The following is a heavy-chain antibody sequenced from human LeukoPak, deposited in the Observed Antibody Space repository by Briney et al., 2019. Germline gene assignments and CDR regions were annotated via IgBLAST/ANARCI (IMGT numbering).Heavy chain of an antibody. Sequence: GGSLRLSCAASGLTFNSYCMRWVRQVAGKGLVWVAHISGNASNTTYADSVKGRFTISRDNAKNTLYLQMNSLRVDDTAVYYCARAMPHNNWFDPGGERSLVTVSS. J-gene: IGHJ5*02. CDR2: ISGNASNT. D-gene: IGHD2-2*01. CDR1: GLTFNSYC. V-gene: IGHV3-74*03. CDR3: ARAMPHNNWFDP.